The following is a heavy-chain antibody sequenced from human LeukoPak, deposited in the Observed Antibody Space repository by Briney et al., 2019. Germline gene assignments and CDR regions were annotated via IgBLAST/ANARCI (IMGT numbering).Heavy chain of an antibody. CDR2: IWYDGSNK. CDR1: GFTFSSYG. J-gene: IGHJ4*02. D-gene: IGHD3-3*01. V-gene: IGHV3-30*19. Sequence: GGSLRLSCAASGFTFSSYGMHWVRQAPGKGLEWVAVIWYDGSNKYYADSVKGRFTISRDNSKNTLYLQMNSLRAEDTAVYYCARASGATKYYFDYWGQGTLVTVSS. CDR3: ARASGATKYYFDY.